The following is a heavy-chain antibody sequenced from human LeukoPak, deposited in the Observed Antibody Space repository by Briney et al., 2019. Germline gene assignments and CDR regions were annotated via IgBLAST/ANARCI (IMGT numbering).Heavy chain of an antibody. D-gene: IGHD2-2*01. V-gene: IGHV1-8*01. Sequence: DSVKVSCKASGYTFTSYDINWVRQATGQGLEWMGWMNPNSGNTGYAQKFQGRVTMTRNTAISTAYMELSSLRSEDTAVYYCARDHRDIVVVPAAGETGKNWFDPWGQGTLVTVSS. CDR3: ARDHRDIVVVPAAGETGKNWFDP. CDR1: GYTFTSYD. CDR2: MNPNSGNT. J-gene: IGHJ5*02.